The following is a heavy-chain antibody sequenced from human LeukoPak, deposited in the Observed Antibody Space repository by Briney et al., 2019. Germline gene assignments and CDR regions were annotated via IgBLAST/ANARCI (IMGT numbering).Heavy chain of an antibody. V-gene: IGHV4-39*01. Sequence: SETLSLTCTVSGGSISSSSYYWGWIRQPPGKGLEWIGSIYYSGDAYYKPSLKSRVTISIDTFKNQFSLQLSFVTAADTAVYYCARTYGSWSYSPSTLVDYWGQGTLVTVSS. D-gene: IGHD3-10*01. J-gene: IGHJ4*02. CDR3: ARTYGSWSYSPSTLVDY. CDR1: GGSISSSSYY. CDR2: IYYSGDA.